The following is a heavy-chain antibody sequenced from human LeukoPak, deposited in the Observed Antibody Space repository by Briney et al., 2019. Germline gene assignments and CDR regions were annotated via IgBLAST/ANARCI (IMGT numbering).Heavy chain of an antibody. CDR3: ARERRGSYYAFES. V-gene: IGHV3-11*01. Sequence: PGGSLRLSCAASGFSISDHYMSWIRQSPGKGLEWISYVTSSGSSTKYADSVKGRFTISRDNAKNSVALRMNSLRAEDTAVYYCARERRGSYYAFESWGQGTLVTVSS. D-gene: IGHD3-10*01. J-gene: IGHJ4*02. CDR1: GFSISDHY. CDR2: VTSSGSST.